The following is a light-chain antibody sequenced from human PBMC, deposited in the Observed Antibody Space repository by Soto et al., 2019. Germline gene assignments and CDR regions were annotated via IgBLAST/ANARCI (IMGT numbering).Light chain of an antibody. J-gene: IGKJ4*01. V-gene: IGKV1-9*01. CDR2: AAS. CDR1: QGISSY. CDR3: QQRIRYPVT. Sequence: DIQLTQSPSFLSASVGDRVTITCRASQGISSYLAWYQQKPGKAPKLLLYAASTLQRGAPSRFSGGGSGTEFTLTISSLQPEDFANYFCQQRIRYPVTFGGGTKVEIK.